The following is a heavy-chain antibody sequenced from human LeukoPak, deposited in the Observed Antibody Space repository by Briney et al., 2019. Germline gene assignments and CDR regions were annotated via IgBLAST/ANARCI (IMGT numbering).Heavy chain of an antibody. J-gene: IGHJ6*02. CDR1: GFTFSSYS. Sequence: GGSLRLSCAASGFTFSSYSMNWVRQAPGKGLEWVSSISSASSYIYYADSLRGRSTISRDNAKNTLYLQMNSLRAEDTAVYYCTRAGGGVATINAYYYGMDVWGQGTTVTVSS. V-gene: IGHV3-21*01. CDR3: TRAGGGVATINAYYYGMDV. CDR2: ISSASSYI. D-gene: IGHD5-12*01.